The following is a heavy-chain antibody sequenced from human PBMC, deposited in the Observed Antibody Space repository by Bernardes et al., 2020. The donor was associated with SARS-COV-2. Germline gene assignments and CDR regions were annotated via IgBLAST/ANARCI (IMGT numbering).Heavy chain of an antibody. Sequence: GGSLRLSCAASGFTFDDYAMHWVRQAPGKGLEWVSLISGDGGSTYYADSVKGRFTISRDNSKNSLYLQMNSLRTEDTALYYCAKDLNYYGSGFRYGMDVWGQGTTVTVSS. J-gene: IGHJ6*02. D-gene: IGHD3-10*01. CDR3: AKDLNYYGSGFRYGMDV. V-gene: IGHV3-43*02. CDR2: ISGDGGST. CDR1: GFTFDDYA.